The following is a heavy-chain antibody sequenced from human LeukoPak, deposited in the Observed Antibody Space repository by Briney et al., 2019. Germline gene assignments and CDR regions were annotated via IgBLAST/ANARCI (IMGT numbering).Heavy chain of an antibody. CDR1: GYTFTYYY. Sequence: ASVKVSCKASGYTFTYYYMHWVRQAPGQGLEWMGIINPSSGSTSYAQKFQGRVTMTRDTSTSTVYMDVSSLRSDDTAMYYCARDGRIAAAANAGYYYYGMDVWGQGTTVTVSS. CDR2: INPSSGST. D-gene: IGHD6-13*01. J-gene: IGHJ6*02. V-gene: IGHV1-46*01. CDR3: ARDGRIAAAANAGYYYYGMDV.